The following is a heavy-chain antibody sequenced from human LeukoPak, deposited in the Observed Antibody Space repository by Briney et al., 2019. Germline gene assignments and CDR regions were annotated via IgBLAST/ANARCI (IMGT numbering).Heavy chain of an antibody. CDR3: ARLSGSPHPHFDY. J-gene: IGHJ4*02. D-gene: IGHD1-26*01. CDR2: IDHSGST. V-gene: IGHV4-34*01. CDR1: GGSFSGYY. Sequence: PSETLSLTCAVYGGSFSGYYWSWIRQPPGKGLEWIGEIDHSGSTNYNPSLKSRVTISVDTSKNHFSLKVTSVTAADTGVYYCARLSGSPHPHFDYWGQGTLVTVSS.